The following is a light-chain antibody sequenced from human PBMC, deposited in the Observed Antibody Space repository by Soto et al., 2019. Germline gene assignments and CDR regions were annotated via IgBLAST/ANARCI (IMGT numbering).Light chain of an antibody. Sequence: QSVLTQPPSVSGAPGQRVTISCTGSSSNIGAGYDVHWYQQLPGTAPKLLIYDNTNRPSGVPDRFSGSKSGASASLAITGLQADDDADYYCQSYDTSLSVCVFGGGTKLTVL. CDR3: QSYDTSLSVCV. J-gene: IGLJ3*02. V-gene: IGLV1-40*01. CDR1: SSNIGAGYD. CDR2: DNT.